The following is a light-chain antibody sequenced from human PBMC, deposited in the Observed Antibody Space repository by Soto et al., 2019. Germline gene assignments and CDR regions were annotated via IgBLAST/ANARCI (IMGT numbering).Light chain of an antibody. CDR2: ATS. CDR1: QSVTKS. V-gene: IGKV3-20*01. Sequence: EIVLTQSPATLSLSPGERATLSCRASQSVTKSLAWYQQKPGQAPRLLIFATSHRATDIPTRFSGSGSGTDFTLTISRLEPEDFAVYYCQQYGSSPLTFGGGTKVDIK. CDR3: QQYGSSPLT. J-gene: IGKJ4*01.